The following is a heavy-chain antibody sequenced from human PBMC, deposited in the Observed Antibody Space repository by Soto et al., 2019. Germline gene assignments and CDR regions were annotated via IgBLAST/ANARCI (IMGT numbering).Heavy chain of an antibody. J-gene: IGHJ2*01. D-gene: IGHD3-9*01. V-gene: IGHV3-64D*06. CDR2: ISLQGGST. CDR3: VNMMIARGSFDF. CDR1: GFAFGSYA. Sequence: GGSLRLSCAASGFAFGSYAMHWVRQTPGKGLEYVSAISLQGGSTYYADSVKGRFTISRDDSKNTVYLQMSSLRADDTAVYYCVNMMIARGSFDFWGRGTLVTVSS.